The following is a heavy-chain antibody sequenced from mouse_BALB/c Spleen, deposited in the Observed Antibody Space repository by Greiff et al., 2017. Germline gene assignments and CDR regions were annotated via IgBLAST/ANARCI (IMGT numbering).Heavy chain of an antibody. D-gene: IGHD2-10*02. J-gene: IGHJ4*01. V-gene: IGHV5-12-1*01. CDR1: GFAFSSYD. Sequence: EVQVVESGGGLVKPGGSLKLSCAASGFAFSSYDMSWVRQTPEKRLEWVAYISSGGGSTYYPDTVKGRFTISRDNAKNTLYLQMSSLKSEDTAMYYCARQKYGNYGYAMDYWGQGTSVTVSS. CDR2: ISSGGGST. CDR3: ARQKYGNYGYAMDY.